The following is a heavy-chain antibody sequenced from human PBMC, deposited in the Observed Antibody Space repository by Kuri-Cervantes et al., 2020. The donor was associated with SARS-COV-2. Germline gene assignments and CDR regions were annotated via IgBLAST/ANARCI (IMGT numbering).Heavy chain of an antibody. Sequence: SETLSLTCTVSGGSISSSSYYWGWIRQPPGKGLEWIGSIYYSGSTYYNPSLKSRVTISVDTSKNQFSLKLSSVTAADTAVYYCASSCPGSFGVAPASLYYFDYWGQGTLVTVSS. CDR2: IYYSGST. V-gene: IGHV4-39*01. CDR3: ASSCPGSFGVAPASLYYFDY. D-gene: IGHD3-3*01. CDR1: GGSISSSSYY. J-gene: IGHJ4*02.